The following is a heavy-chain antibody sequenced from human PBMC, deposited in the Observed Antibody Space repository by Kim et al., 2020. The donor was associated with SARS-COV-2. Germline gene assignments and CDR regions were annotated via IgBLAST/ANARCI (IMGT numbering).Heavy chain of an antibody. CDR1: GFTFSNAW. CDR3: TTARSSPYYYYGMDV. J-gene: IGHJ6*02. CDR2: IKSKTDGGTT. Sequence: GGSLRLSCAASGFTFSNAWMSWVRQAPGKGLEWVGRIKSKTDGGTTDYAAPVKGRFTISRDDSKNTLYLQMNSLKTEDTAVYYCTTARSSPYYYYGMDVWGQGTTVTVSS. V-gene: IGHV3-15*01.